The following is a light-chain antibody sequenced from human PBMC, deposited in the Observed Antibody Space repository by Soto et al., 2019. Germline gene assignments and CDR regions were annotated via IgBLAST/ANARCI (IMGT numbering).Light chain of an antibody. V-gene: IGLV2-11*01. CDR3: CSYAGSFTWL. CDR2: GVN. J-gene: IGLJ2*01. CDR1: SSNVGGYNY. Sequence: QSALTQPRSVSGSPGQSVTISCTGTSSNVGGYNYISWFQQHPGKAPKLMIYGVNERPSGVPDRFFGSKSDNTASLTISGLQDEDEADYYCCSYAGSFTWLFGGGTQLTVL.